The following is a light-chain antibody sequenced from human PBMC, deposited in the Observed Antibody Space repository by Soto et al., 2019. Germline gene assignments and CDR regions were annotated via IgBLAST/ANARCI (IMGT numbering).Light chain of an antibody. J-gene: IGKJ5*01. CDR1: QNINSNY. V-gene: IGKV3-20*01. Sequence: VLKQSPSTLSLPKRERSTLSCRGSQNINSNYLSWYRQKPGQAPRLLIWGVSTRATGIPDRFSGSGSGTDFTLTISRLEPEDFAVYYCQQYGSSPLTFGQGARLAI. CDR3: QQYGSSPLT. CDR2: GVS.